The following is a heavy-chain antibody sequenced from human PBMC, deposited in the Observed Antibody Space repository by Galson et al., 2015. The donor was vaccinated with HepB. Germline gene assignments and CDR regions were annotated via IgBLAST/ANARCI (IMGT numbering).Heavy chain of an antibody. Sequence: SVKVSCKASGYTFTDYYMNWVRQAPGQGLEWMGWINPNSGGTNYAQKVQGRVTMTRDTSISTAYMELSRLRSDDTAVYYCARAGGPFDVVPAAMALYYYGMDVWGQGTTVTVSS. CDR3: ARAGGPFDVVPAAMALYYYGMDV. CDR1: GYTFTDYY. D-gene: IGHD2-2*01. CDR2: INPNSGGT. J-gene: IGHJ6*02. V-gene: IGHV1-2*02.